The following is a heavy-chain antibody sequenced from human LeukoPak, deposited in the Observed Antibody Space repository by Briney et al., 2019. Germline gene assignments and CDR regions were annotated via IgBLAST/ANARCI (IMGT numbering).Heavy chain of an antibody. Sequence: TGGSLGLSCAASGFTFDDYAMHWVRQAPGKGLEWVSGISWNSGSIGYADSVKGRFTISRDNAKNSLYLQMNSLRAEDTALYYCAKDSSRLGELSLADYWGQGTLVTVSS. J-gene: IGHJ4*02. D-gene: IGHD3-16*02. CDR3: AKDSSRLGELSLADY. CDR2: ISWNSGSI. V-gene: IGHV3-9*01. CDR1: GFTFDDYA.